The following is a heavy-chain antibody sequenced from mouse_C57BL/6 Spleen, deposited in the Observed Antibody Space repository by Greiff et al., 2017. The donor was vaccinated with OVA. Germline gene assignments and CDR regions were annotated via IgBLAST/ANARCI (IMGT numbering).Heavy chain of an antibody. CDR2: IDPSDSYT. D-gene: IGHD2-12*01. J-gene: IGHJ3*01. Sequence: QVQLQQPGAELVKPGASVKLSCKASGYTFTSYWMQWVKQRPGQGLEWIGEIDPSDSYTNYNQKFKGKATLTVETSSSTAYMQLSSLTSEDSAVYYCARRRTYDGAYWGQGTLVTVSA. CDR3: ARRRTYDGAY. CDR1: GYTFTSYW. V-gene: IGHV1-50*01.